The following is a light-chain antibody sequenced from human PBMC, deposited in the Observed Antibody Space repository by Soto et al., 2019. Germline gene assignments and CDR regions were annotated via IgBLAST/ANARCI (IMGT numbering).Light chain of an antibody. CDR1: QSVSTY. V-gene: IGKV3-11*01. Sequence: EIVLTQSPATLSLSPGERATLSCRASQSVSTYLAWYQQKPGQAPRLLIFDASNRATGIPDRYSGGGSGTDFTLTISSLEPEDFAVYYCQHRSNWPRVTFGPGTKVDVK. CDR3: QHRSNWPRVT. CDR2: DAS. J-gene: IGKJ3*01.